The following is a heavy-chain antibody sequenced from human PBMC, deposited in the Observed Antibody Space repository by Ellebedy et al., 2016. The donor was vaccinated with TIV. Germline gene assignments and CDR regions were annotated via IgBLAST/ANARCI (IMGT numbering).Heavy chain of an antibody. J-gene: IGHJ4*02. CDR1: GFTFSSYA. CDR2: ISGSGGST. D-gene: IGHD3-3*01. CDR3: AKFSAAARLRFLEWLLDY. Sequence: GESLKISXAASGFTFSSYAMSWVRQAPGKGLEWVSAISGSGGSTYYADSVKGRFTISRDNSKNTLYLQMNSLRAEDTAVYYCAKFSAAARLRFLEWLLDYWGQGTLVTVSS. V-gene: IGHV3-23*01.